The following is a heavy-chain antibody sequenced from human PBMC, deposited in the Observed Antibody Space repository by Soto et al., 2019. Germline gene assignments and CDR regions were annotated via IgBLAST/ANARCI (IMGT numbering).Heavy chain of an antibody. CDR1: GYTFTSYG. CDR2: ISAYNGNT. Sequence: GASVKVSCTASGYTFTSYGMSWVRQAPGQGLEWMGWISAYNGNTNYAQKLQGRVTMTTDTSTSTAYMELRSLRSDDTAVYYCATYRRTYYYYYGMDVWGQGTTVTVSS. J-gene: IGHJ6*02. V-gene: IGHV1-18*01. CDR3: ATYRRTYYYYYGMDV. D-gene: IGHD3-16*02.